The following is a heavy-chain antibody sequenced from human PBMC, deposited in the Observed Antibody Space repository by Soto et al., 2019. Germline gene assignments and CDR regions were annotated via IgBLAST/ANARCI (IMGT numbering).Heavy chain of an antibody. V-gene: IGHV1-18*01. D-gene: IGHD3-3*01. J-gene: IGHJ5*02. Sequence: ASVKVSCKASGYTFTSYGISWVRQAPGQGLEWMGWISAYNGNTNYAQKLQGGVTMTTDTSTSTAYMELRSLRSDDTAVYYCARVISYYDFWSGSNWFDPWGQGTLVTVSS. CDR2: ISAYNGNT. CDR1: GYTFTSYG. CDR3: ARVISYYDFWSGSNWFDP.